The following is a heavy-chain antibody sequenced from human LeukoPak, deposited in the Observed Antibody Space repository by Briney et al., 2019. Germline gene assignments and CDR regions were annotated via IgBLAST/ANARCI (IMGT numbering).Heavy chain of an antibody. CDR1: GGSFSGYY. D-gene: IGHD5-24*01. Sequence: SETLSLTCAVYGGSFSGYYWSWIRQPPGKGLEWIGEINHSGSTNYNPSLKSRVTISVDTSKNQFSLKLSSVTAADTAVYYCARGSRCRAFDIWGQGTMVTVSS. J-gene: IGHJ3*02. CDR3: ARGSRCRAFDI. V-gene: IGHV4-34*01. CDR2: INHSGST.